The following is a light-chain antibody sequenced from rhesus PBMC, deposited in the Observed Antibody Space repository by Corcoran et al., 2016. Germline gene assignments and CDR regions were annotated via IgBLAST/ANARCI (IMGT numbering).Light chain of an antibody. CDR1: NSNIGRNS. V-gene: IGLV1-60*01. Sequence: QYVLTQPPSASEAAGKSVTISCSGSNSNIGRNSVSWYQQFPGTAPKLLMYYNDQRASGVSDRFSGSKSGTSASRSISGLLTEDEADYYCATWDDTLIPELFGGGTRPTVL. J-gene: IGLJ3*01. CDR3: ATWDDTLIPEL. CDR2: YND.